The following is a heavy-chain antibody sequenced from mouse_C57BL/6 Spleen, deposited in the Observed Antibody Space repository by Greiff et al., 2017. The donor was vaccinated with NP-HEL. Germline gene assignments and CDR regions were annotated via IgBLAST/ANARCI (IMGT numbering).Heavy chain of an antibody. D-gene: IGHD2-5*01. V-gene: IGHV1-42*01. CDR3: ARGRDSNAWFAY. CDR1: GYSFTGYY. CDR2: INPSTGGT. Sequence: VQLKQSGPELVKPGASVKISCKASGYSFTGYYMNWVKQSPEKSLEWIGEINPSTGGTTYNQKFKAKATLTVDKSSSTAYMQLKSLTSEDSAVYYCARGRDSNAWFAYWGQGTLVTVSA. J-gene: IGHJ3*01.